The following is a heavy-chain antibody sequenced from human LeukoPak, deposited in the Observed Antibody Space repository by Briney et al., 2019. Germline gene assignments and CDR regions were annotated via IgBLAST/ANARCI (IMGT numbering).Heavy chain of an antibody. CDR3: ARVLYYDFWSGPYYFDY. CDR2: IYYTGST. V-gene: IGHV4-59*01. D-gene: IGHD3-3*01. CDR1: GGSISSLY. Sequence: SETLSLTCSVSGGSISSLYWSWIRQPPGKGLEWIGYIYYTGSTNYNPSLKSRVTMFVDMSKNQFSLRLSSVTAADTAVYYCARVLYYDFWSGPYYFDYWGQGTLVTVSS. J-gene: IGHJ4*02.